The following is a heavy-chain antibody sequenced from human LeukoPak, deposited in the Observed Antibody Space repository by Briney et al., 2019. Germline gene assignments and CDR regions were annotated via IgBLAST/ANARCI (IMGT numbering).Heavy chain of an antibody. J-gene: IGHJ4*02. D-gene: IGHD3/OR15-3a*01. V-gene: IGHV4-4*02. Sequence: GSLRLSCAASGFTFSSYAMSWVRQSPGKGLEWIGEIYHSGSTNYNPSLKSRVTISVDKSKNQFSLKLSSVIAADTAVYYCAMGLAWKLDYWGQGTLVTVSS. CDR2: IYHSGST. CDR1: GFTFSSYAM. CDR3: AMGLAWKLDY.